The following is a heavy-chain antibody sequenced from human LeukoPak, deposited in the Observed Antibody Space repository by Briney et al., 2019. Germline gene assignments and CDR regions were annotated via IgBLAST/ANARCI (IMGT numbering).Heavy chain of an antibody. J-gene: IGHJ5*02. CDR3: AKDGVIYYYGSGSYYPRWFDP. V-gene: IGHV3-23*01. CDR2: ISGSGGST. D-gene: IGHD3-10*01. Sequence: GGTLGLSCAASGFTFSSYGMSWVRQAPGKGLEWVSAISGSGGSTYYADSVKGRFTISRDNSKNTLYLQMNSLRAEDTAVYYCAKDGVIYYYGSGSYYPRWFDPWGQGTLVTVSS. CDR1: GFTFSSYG.